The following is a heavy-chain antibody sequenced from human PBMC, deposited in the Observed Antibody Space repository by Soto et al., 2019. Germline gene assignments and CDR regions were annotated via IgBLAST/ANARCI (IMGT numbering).Heavy chain of an antibody. D-gene: IGHD6-25*01. CDR1: GFSFNTYA. V-gene: IGHV3-48*04. CDR3: ASDPGIAAAGMDY. CDR2: ISSSSSRI. J-gene: IGHJ4*02. Sequence: EVQLVESGGGLIQPGGSLRLSCAASGFSFNTYAMNWVRQAPGKGLEWISYISSSSSRIYYADSVKGRFTLSRDNAKHSLYLQMNSLRAEDTAVYSCASDPGIAAAGMDYWGQGTLVTVSS.